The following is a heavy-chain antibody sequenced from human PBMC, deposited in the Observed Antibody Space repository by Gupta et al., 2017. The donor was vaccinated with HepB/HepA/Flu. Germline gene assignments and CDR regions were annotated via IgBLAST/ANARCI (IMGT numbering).Heavy chain of an antibody. CDR2: INHRGST. Sequence: QVQLQQCGARLLKPSETLPLSCAVYGGCFSGYYWSWIRRPHGKGLAGIGEINHRGSTNYNPSLKSRFTISVDTSKNQFSLKLSSVTAADTAVYYCARGVRGVYMDVWGKGTTVTVSS. CDR3: ARGVRGVYMDV. V-gene: IGHV4-34*01. J-gene: IGHJ6*03. CDR1: GGCFSGYY.